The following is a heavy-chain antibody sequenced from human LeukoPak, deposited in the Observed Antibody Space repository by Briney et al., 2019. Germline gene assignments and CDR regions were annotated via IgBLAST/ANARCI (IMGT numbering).Heavy chain of an antibody. J-gene: IGHJ4*02. CDR2: IYYSGST. CDR3: ARGGTATLDY. V-gene: IGHV4-59*01. CDR1: GGSISSYY. D-gene: IGHD2-15*01. Sequence: PAETLSLTCTVSGGSISSYYWSWIRQPPGKRLEWIGYIYYSGSTNYNPSLKSRVTISVDTSKNQFSLKLSSVTAADTAVYYCARGGTATLDYWGQGTLVTVSS.